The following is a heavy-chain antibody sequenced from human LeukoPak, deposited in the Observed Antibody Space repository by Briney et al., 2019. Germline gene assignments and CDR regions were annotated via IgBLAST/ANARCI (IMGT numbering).Heavy chain of an antibody. Sequence: GGSLRLSCAASGFTFSSYSMNWVRQAPGKGLEWVSYISSSSSTIYYADSVKGRFTISGDNAKNSLYLQMNSLRAEDTAVYYCARRGVPAARALYMDVWGKGTTVTVSS. D-gene: IGHD2-2*01. J-gene: IGHJ6*03. CDR1: GFTFSSYS. CDR2: ISSSSSTI. CDR3: ARRGVPAARALYMDV. V-gene: IGHV3-48*04.